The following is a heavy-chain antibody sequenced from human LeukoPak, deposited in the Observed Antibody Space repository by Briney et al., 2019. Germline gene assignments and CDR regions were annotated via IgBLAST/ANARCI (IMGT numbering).Heavy chain of an antibody. CDR2: VYYSGST. J-gene: IGHJ4*02. D-gene: IGHD3-22*01. CDR3: ARLLYDGSGYYYFDY. Sequence: SETLSLTCSVSGGSISSSNNYWGWIRQSPRKGLEWIGRVYYSGSTYDNPSLKSRITVSVDTSKNQFSLKVSSVTAADTAVYYCARLLYDGSGYYYFDYWGQGTLVSVSS. V-gene: IGHV4-39*01. CDR1: GGSISSSNNY.